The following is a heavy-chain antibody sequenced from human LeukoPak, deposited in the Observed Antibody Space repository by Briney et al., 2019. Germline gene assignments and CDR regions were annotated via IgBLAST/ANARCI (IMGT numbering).Heavy chain of an antibody. CDR2: IYTSGST. CDR3: TRDGRYCSGGSCYL. CDR1: GGSISSGSYY. J-gene: IGHJ4*02. D-gene: IGHD2-15*01. Sequence: PSETLSLTCTVSGGSISSGSYYWSWIRQPAGKGLEWIGRIYTSGSTNYNPSLKSRVTISVDTSKNQFSLKLSSVTAADTAVYYCTRDGRYCSGGSCYLGGQGTLVTVSS. V-gene: IGHV4-61*02.